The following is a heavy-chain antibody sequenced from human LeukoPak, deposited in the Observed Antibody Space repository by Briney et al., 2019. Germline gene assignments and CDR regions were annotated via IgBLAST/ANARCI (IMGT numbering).Heavy chain of an antibody. CDR3: ARDSIGLYADY. Sequence: SETLSLTCTVSGGSFTTHYWSWIRQPPGKGLEWIGYISYIGSTNYNPSLKSRVTISIDTSKNQFSLRLSSVTAADTAMYYCARDSIGLYADYWGQGTLVTVSS. D-gene: IGHD4/OR15-4a*01. J-gene: IGHJ4*02. CDR1: GGSFTTHY. CDR2: ISYIGST. V-gene: IGHV4-59*11.